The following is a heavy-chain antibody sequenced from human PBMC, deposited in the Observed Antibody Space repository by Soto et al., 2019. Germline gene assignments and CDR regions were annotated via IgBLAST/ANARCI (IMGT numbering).Heavy chain of an antibody. CDR2: INRDGSTD. J-gene: IGHJ6*02. D-gene: IGHD3-22*01. Sequence: EVQLVESGGGLVQPGGSLRLSCAASGFTFSNYWMNWFRQAPGKGLEWVANINRDGSTDYCADSVKGRFTISRDNAKKSLYLQMNSLRAEDTAVYYCASVYYDSSGYSDYYGMDVWGQGTTVTVSS. V-gene: IGHV3-7*01. CDR1: GFTFSNYW. CDR3: ASVYYDSSGYSDYYGMDV.